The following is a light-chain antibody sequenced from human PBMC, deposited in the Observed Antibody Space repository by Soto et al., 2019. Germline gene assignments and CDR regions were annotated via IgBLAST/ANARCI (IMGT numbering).Light chain of an antibody. Sequence: QSVLTQPPSASGTPGQRVTISASGSSSNIGSNTVSWYQQLPGTAPKLLIYDNDQRPSGVPDRFFGSKSGTSASLAISGLQPDDESHYYCAAWDDSLNGLVFGGGTK. CDR1: SSNIGSNT. CDR2: DND. J-gene: IGLJ3*02. V-gene: IGLV1-44*01. CDR3: AAWDDSLNGLV.